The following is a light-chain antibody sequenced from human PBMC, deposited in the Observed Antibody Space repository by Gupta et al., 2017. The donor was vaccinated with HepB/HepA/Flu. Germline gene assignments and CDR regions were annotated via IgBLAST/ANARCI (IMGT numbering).Light chain of an antibody. J-gene: IGKJ4*01. Sequence: EIEMTQSPATLSVSPGERATLSCRASQSVSSNVAWYQQKPGQAPRLLIYGASTRATGIPARFSGSGSGTEFTLTISSRQSEDFAVYYCQQYNNWPPLTFGGGTKVDIK. CDR3: QQYNNWPPLT. V-gene: IGKV3-15*01. CDR1: QSVSSN. CDR2: GAS.